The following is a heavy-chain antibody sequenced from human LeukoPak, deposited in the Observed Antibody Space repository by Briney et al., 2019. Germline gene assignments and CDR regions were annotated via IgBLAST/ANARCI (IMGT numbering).Heavy chain of an antibody. V-gene: IGHV4-61*02. D-gene: IGHD5-18*01. Sequence: PSETLSLTCTVSGGSISSGSYYWSWIRQPAGKGLEWIGRIYTSGSTNYNPSRKSRVTISVDTSKTQFSLKLSSVTAADTAVYYCAKGSSYGVDIWGQGTMVTVSS. J-gene: IGHJ3*02. CDR2: IYTSGST. CDR3: AKGSSYGVDI. CDR1: GGSISSGSYY.